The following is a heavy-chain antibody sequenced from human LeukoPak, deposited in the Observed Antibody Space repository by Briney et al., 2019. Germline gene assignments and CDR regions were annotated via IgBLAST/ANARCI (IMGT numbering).Heavy chain of an antibody. J-gene: IGHJ6*03. Sequence: GGSLRLSCAASGFTFNSYGIHWVRQAPGKGLEWVAFIRYDGSSKYYVDSVKGRFTISRDNSKNTLYLQMNSLRAEDTAVYFCAKGSGWEASYFYYYMDVWGKGTTVTISS. CDR2: IRYDGSSK. CDR3: AKGSGWEASYFYYYMDV. CDR1: GFTFNSYG. V-gene: IGHV3-30*02. D-gene: IGHD1-26*01.